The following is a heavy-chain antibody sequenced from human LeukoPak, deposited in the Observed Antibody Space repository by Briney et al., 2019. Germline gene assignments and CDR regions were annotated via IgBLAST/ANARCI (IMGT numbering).Heavy chain of an antibody. CDR1: GFSFSEHG. Sequence: PGGSLRLSCAASGFSFSEHGMHWVRQAPGKGPEWVTVTWYDGSNNHYADSVKGRFTISRNNSKNTGFLEINSMRAEDTAVDHCARDRYFGSDGFDIWGQGTMVIVYS. D-gene: IGHD3-10*01. V-gene: IGHV3-33*01. CDR3: ARDRYFGSDGFDI. J-gene: IGHJ3*02. CDR2: TWYDGSNN.